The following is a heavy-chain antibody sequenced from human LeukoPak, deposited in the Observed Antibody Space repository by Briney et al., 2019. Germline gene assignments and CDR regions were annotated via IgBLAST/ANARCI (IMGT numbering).Heavy chain of an antibody. V-gene: IGHV3-30*03. J-gene: IGHJ5*02. CDR1: GFTVSSNY. Sequence: GGSLRLSCAASGFTVSSNYMSWVRQAPGKGLEWVAVVSYDRITKYYADSVKGRFSISRDNSKNTLSLEMNSLRPEDTAVYYCAREGLDSGSHFSAWFDPWGQGTLVTVSS. D-gene: IGHD3-10*01. CDR3: AREGLDSGSHFSAWFDP. CDR2: VSYDRITK.